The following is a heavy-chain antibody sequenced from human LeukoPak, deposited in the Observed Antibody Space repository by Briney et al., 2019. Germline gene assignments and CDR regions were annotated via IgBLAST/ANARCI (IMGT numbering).Heavy chain of an antibody. Sequence: GGSLRLSCAASGFTFSSYSMNWVRQAPGKGLEWVSSISSSSSYIYYADSVKGRFTISRDNAKNSLYLQMNSLRAEDTAVYYCARPGITGTRGTYYFDYWGQGTLVTVSS. CDR2: ISSSSSYI. CDR3: ARPGITGTRGTYYFDY. D-gene: IGHD1-7*01. CDR1: GFTFSSYS. V-gene: IGHV3-21*01. J-gene: IGHJ4*02.